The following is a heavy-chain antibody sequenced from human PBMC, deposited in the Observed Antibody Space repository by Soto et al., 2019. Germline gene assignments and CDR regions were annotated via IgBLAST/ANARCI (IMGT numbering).Heavy chain of an antibody. V-gene: IGHV4-59*01. D-gene: IGHD3-3*01. CDR1: GGSISSYY. CDR3: ARGNASYDFWRPFYYYYGMDV. J-gene: IGHJ6*02. Sequence: PSEILSLSCTVSGGSISSYYWSWIRQPPGKGLEWIGYIYYSGSTNYNPSLKSRVTISVDTSKNQFSLKLSSVTAADTAVYYCARGNASYDFWRPFYYYYGMDVWGQGTTVTVSS. CDR2: IYYSGST.